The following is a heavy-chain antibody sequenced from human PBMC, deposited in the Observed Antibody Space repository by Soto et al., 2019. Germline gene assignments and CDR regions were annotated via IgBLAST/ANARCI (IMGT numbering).Heavy chain of an antibody. CDR2: VYTSGSP. CDR3: ARTVGAAYYFEF. V-gene: IGHV4-4*07. J-gene: IGHJ4*02. Sequence: PSETLSLTCNVSGGSMSKYYWSWIRQPAGKGLEWIGRVYTSGSPNYNPSLTSRVTISIDTSNNHFSLKLNSVTAADTAVYYCARTVGAAYYFEFWGQGTLVTVSS. D-gene: IGHD1-26*01. CDR1: GGSMSKYY.